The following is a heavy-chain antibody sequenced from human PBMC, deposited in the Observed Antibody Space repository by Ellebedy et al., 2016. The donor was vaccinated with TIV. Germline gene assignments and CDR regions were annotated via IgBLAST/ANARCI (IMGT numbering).Heavy chain of an antibody. CDR3: SRVDLGLAFHS. J-gene: IGHJ4*02. CDR1: GFTFRSYG. V-gene: IGHV3-30*03. CDR2: ISHDGRNY. Sequence: GESLKISCAASGFTFRSYGMHWVRQAPGKGLECVAGISHDGRNYKHADSVKGRFTISRDNSKNTVSLQINSLRAEDTAVYYCSRVDLGLAFHSWGRGTLVTVSS. D-gene: IGHD3-9*01.